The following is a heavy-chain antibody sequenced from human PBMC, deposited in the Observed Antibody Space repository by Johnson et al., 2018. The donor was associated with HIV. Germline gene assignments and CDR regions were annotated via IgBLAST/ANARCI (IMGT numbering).Heavy chain of an antibody. J-gene: IGHJ3*02. CDR3: TTELTMVQGMI. Sequence: EVQLVESGGGLVKPGGSLRLSCAASGSTFRNAWMSWVRQAPGKGLVWVSRINSDGSNTNYADAVKGRFTISRDNAKNTLYLQMNSLRAEDTAVYYCTTELTMVQGMIWGQGTMVTVSS. D-gene: IGHD3-10*01. CDR2: INSDGSNT. CDR1: GSTFRNAW. V-gene: IGHV3-74*01.